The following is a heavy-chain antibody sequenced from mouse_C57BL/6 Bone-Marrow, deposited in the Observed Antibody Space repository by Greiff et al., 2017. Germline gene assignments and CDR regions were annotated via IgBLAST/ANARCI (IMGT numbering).Heavy chain of an antibody. CDR1: GFTFSSYG. V-gene: IGHV5-6*01. Sequence: EVKLVESGGDLVKPGGSLKLSCAASGFTFSSYGMSWVRQTPDKRLAWVATISSGGSYPYYPDSVKGRFTISRDNAKNTLYLQMSSLKSEDTAMYYCARQKTYYGRDYAMDYWGQGTSVTVSS. D-gene: IGHD1-1*01. J-gene: IGHJ4*01. CDR3: ARQKTYYGRDYAMDY. CDR2: ISSGGSYP.